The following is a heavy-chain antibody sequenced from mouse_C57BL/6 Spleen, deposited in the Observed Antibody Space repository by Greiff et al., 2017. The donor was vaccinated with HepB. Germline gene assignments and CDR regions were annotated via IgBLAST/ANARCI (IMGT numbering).Heavy chain of an antibody. CDR2: INPNNGGT. J-gene: IGHJ2*01. Sequence: VHVKQSGPELVKPGASVKISCKASGYTFTDYYMNWVKQSHGKSLEWIGDINPNNGGTSYNQKFKGKATLTVDKSSSTAYMELRSLTSEDSAVYYCALHYFDYWGQGTTLTVSS. CDR1: GYTFTDYY. CDR3: ALHYFDY. V-gene: IGHV1-26*01.